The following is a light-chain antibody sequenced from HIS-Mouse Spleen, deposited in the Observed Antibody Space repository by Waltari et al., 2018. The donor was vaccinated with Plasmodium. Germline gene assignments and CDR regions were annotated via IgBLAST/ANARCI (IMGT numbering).Light chain of an antibody. CDR3: QAWDSSTVV. Sequence: SYELTQPPSVSVSPGQTASITGPGDKLGDNYACWYQQKPGQSPVLVLYQDSKRPSGIPERFSGSNSGNTATLTISGTQAMDEADYYCQAWDSSTVVFGGGTKLTVL. V-gene: IGLV3-1*01. CDR2: QDS. J-gene: IGLJ2*01. CDR1: KLGDNY.